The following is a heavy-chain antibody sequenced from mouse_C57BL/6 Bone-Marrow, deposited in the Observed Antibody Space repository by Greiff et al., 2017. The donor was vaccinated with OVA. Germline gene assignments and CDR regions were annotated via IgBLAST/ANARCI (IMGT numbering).Heavy chain of an antibody. CDR2: IYPGDGDT. CDR3: ARTGYTVVATSDYAMDD. J-gene: IGHJ4*01. CDR1: GYAFSSSW. V-gene: IGHV1-82*01. D-gene: IGHD1-1*01. Sequence: VKLVESGPELVKPGASVKISCKASGYAFSSSWMNWVKQRPGKGLEWIGRIYPGDGDTNYNGKFKGKATLTADKSSSTAYMQLSSLTSEDSAVYFCARTGYTVVATSDYAMDDWGQGTSVTVSS.